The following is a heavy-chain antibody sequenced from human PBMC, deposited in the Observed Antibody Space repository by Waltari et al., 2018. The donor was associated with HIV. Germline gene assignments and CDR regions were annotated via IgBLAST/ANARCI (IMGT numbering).Heavy chain of an antibody. CDR3: ARGLGGSYYYGVDV. V-gene: IGHV1-18*01. J-gene: IGHJ6*02. CDR1: GYIFTNYG. CDR2: ISGYNANT. Sequence: QVHLVQSGAEVKMPGASVRVSCKTSGYIFTNYGVSWVRQAPGQGLEWLGWISGYNANTNYAQRLQGRVTLTTDTSTSTAYMELRSLRSDDTAVYYCARGLGGSYYYGVDVWCQGTTVTVS.